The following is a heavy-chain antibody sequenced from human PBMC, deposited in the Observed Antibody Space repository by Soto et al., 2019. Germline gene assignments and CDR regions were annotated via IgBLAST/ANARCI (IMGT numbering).Heavy chain of an antibody. CDR2: ISYDGSNK. Sequence: QVQLVESGGGVVQPGRSLRLSCAASGFTFSIYAMHWVRQAPGKGLEWVAVISYDGSNKYYADSVKGRFTISRDNSKNTLYLQMNSLRAEDKAVYYCARAGYCSGGNCFVRVDYYYGMDVWGQGTTVTVSS. D-gene: IGHD2-15*01. J-gene: IGHJ6*02. CDR3: ARAGYCSGGNCFVRVDYYYGMDV. V-gene: IGHV3-30-3*01. CDR1: GFTFSIYA.